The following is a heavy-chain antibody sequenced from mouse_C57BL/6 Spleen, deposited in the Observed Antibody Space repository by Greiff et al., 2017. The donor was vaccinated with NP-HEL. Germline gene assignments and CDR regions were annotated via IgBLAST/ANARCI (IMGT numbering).Heavy chain of an antibody. J-gene: IGHJ1*03. V-gene: IGHV1-82*01. CDR3: ARNDYDWYFDV. Sequence: VQRVESGPELVKPGASVKISCKASGYAFSSSWMNWVKQRPGKGLEWIGRIYPGDGDTNYNGKFKGKATLTADKSSSTAYMQLSSLTSEDSAVYFCARNDYDWYFDVWGTGTTVTVSS. CDR1: GYAFSSSW. CDR2: IYPGDGDT. D-gene: IGHD2-4*01.